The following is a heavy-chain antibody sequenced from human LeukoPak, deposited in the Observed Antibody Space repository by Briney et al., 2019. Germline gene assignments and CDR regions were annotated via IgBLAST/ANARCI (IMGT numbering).Heavy chain of an antibody. CDR2: TWYDGSNK. Sequence: GGSLRLSCAASGFTSHYDMHWVRQAPGKGLEWVAFTWYDGSNKYYADSVKGRFTISRDNSKNTLYLQMNSLRVDDTAVYYCAKDQGDCTGGSCSSYYMDVWGKGTTVTVSS. V-gene: IGHV3-30*02. J-gene: IGHJ6*03. CDR3: AKDQGDCTGGSCSSYYMDV. D-gene: IGHD2-15*01. CDR1: GFTSHYD.